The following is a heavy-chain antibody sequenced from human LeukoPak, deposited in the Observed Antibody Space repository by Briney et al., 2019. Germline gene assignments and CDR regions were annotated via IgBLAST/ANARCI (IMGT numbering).Heavy chain of an antibody. CDR1: GGSISSYY. Sequence: SETLSLTCTVSGGSISSYYWSWIRQPPGKGLEWIGSIYYSGSTYYNPSLKSRVTISVDTSKNQFSLKLSSVTAADTAVYYCARVWAYYYDSSGYYCDYWGQGTLVTVSS. CDR3: ARVWAYYYDSSGYYCDY. D-gene: IGHD3-22*01. J-gene: IGHJ4*02. CDR2: IYYSGST. V-gene: IGHV4-59*12.